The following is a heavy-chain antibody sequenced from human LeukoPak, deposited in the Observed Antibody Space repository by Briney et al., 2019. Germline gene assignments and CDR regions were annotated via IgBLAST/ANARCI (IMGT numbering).Heavy chain of an antibody. CDR1: GGSFSGYY. CDR3: ARDLVVPASNYYYYGMDV. V-gene: IGHV4-34*01. D-gene: IGHD2-2*01. Sequence: SETLSLTCAVYGGSFSGYYWSWIRQPPGKGLEWIGEINHSGSTNYNPSLKSRVTISVDTSKNQSSLKLSSVTAADTAVYYCARDLVVPASNYYYYGMDVWGQGTTVTVSS. J-gene: IGHJ6*02. CDR2: INHSGST.